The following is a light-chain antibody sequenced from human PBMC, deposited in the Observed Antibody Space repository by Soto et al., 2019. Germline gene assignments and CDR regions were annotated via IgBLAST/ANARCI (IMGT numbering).Light chain of an antibody. Sequence: QSVLTQPPSASGTPGQRVTISCSGSSSNIGSNTVNWYQQLPGTAPKLLIYSNNQRPSRVPDRFSGSKSVTSASLAISGLQSEDEADYYCAAWDDSLNGTVFGGGTKLAVL. CDR2: SNN. CDR3: AAWDDSLNGTV. CDR1: SSNIGSNT. J-gene: IGLJ2*01. V-gene: IGLV1-44*01.